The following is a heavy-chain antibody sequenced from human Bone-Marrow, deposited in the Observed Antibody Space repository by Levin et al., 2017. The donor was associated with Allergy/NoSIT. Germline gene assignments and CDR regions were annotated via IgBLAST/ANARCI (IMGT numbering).Heavy chain of an antibody. J-gene: IGHJ5*02. D-gene: IGHD6-13*01. V-gene: IGHV4-39*02. Sequence: ASETLSLTCTVSGGSISSSSYYWGWIRQPPGKGLEWIGSIYYSGSTYYNPSLKSRVTISVDTSKNQFSLKLSSVTAADTAVYYCARDGIAAAGTGGNWFDPWGQGTLVTVSS. CDR3: ARDGIAAAGTGGNWFDP. CDR2: IYYSGST. CDR1: GGSISSSSYY.